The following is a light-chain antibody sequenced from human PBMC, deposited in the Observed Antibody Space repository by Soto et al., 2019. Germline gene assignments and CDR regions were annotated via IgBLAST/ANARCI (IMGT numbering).Light chain of an antibody. CDR1: QSISSW. CDR2: KAS. V-gene: IGKV1-5*03. CDR3: QQYNSYWT. J-gene: IGKJ1*01. Sequence: DIPMTQSPSTLSASVGDRVTITCRASQSISSWLAWYQQKPGKAPKLLIYKASSLESGVPSSFSGSGSGTECTITISSLQPDDFESYYCQQYNSYWTVGQGTKVEIK.